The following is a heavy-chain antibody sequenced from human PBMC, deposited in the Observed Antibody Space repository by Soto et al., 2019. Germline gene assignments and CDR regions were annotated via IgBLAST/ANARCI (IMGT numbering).Heavy chain of an antibody. Sequence: SETLSLTCTVSGGSISSYYWSWIRQPPGKGLEWIGYIYYSGSTNYNPSLKSRVTISVDTSKNQFSLKLSSVTAADTAVYYCARDLYGGNVDYWGQGTLVTVPS. CDR3: ARDLYGGNVDY. V-gene: IGHV4-59*01. CDR2: IYYSGST. CDR1: GGSISSYY. D-gene: IGHD2-15*01. J-gene: IGHJ4*02.